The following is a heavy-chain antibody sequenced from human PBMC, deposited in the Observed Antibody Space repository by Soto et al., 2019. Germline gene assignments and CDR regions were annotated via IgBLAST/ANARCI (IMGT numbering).Heavy chain of an antibody. Sequence: EVQLVESGGGLVKPGGSLRLSCAASGFTFSNAWMNWVRQAPGKGLEWIGRIKSKVDGGTTEYAAHVKVRFTISRDDSKNTVSLQMNSLRGDDTAVYYCGKEGGGVELAATVESWGQGTLVVVSS. CDR3: GKEGGGVELAATVES. V-gene: IGHV3-15*01. D-gene: IGHD3-3*01. J-gene: IGHJ4*02. CDR1: GFTFSNAW. CDR2: IKSKVDGGTT.